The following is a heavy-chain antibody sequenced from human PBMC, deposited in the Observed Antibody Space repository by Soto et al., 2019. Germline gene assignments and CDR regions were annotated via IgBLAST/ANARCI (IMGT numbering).Heavy chain of an antibody. CDR3: ARGRGWRDY. J-gene: IGHJ4*02. D-gene: IGHD6-19*01. V-gene: IGHV1-8*01. CDR2: MDPNSGNT. CDR1: GYTFTNYD. Sequence: QVQLVQSGAEVKKPGASVKVSCKASGYTFTNYDINWVRQAPGQGLEWMGWMDPNSGNTDYAQKFQGRVNITRNTSISTAYLELSSLSSEDTAVDYCARGRGWRDYWCQGNLVTVSS.